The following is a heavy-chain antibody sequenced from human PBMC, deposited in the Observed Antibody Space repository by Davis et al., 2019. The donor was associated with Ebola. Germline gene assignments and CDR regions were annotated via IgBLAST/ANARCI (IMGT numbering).Heavy chain of an antibody. D-gene: IGHD6-13*01. J-gene: IGHJ4*02. V-gene: IGHV3-21*01. CDR2: ISSSSSYI. Sequence: PGGSLRLSCAASGFTFSGYSMNWVRQAPGKGLEWVSSISSSSSYIYYADSVKGRFTISRDNAKNSLYLQMNSLRAEDTAVYYCARDRVRRISAAGTPYWGQGTLVTVSS. CDR3: ARDRVRRISAAGTPY. CDR1: GFTFSGYS.